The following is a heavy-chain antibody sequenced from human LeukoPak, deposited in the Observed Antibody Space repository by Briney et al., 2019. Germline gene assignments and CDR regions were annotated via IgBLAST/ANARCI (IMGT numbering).Heavy chain of an antibody. J-gene: IGHJ3*02. CDR2: ISYDGSNK. V-gene: IGHV3-30-3*01. CDR3: ARDSSYGYADAFDI. Sequence: PGGSLRLSCAASGFTFSSYAMHWVRQAPGKGLEWVAVISYDGSNKYYADSVKGRFTISRDNSKNTLYLQMNSLRAEDTAVYYCARDSSYGYADAFDIWGQGTMVTVSS. CDR1: GFTFSSYA. D-gene: IGHD5-18*01.